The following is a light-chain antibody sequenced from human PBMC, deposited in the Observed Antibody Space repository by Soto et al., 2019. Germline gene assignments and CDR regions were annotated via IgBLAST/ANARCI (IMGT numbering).Light chain of an antibody. CDR3: SSYTSSSTWL. V-gene: IGLV2-14*01. CDR2: EVS. Sequence: QSVLTQPASVSGSPGQSITISCTGTNSDIGRYNFVSWYQQYPDKAPKLRIYEVSHRPPGVSDRFSGSKSGNTASLTVSGLQAEDEADYYCSSYTSSSTWLFGGGTKLTVL. J-gene: IGLJ3*02. CDR1: NSDIGRYNF.